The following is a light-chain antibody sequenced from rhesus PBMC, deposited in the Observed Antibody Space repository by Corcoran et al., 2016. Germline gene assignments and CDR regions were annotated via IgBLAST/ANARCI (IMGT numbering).Light chain of an antibody. CDR1: QSLVHSNGNTY. CDR3: MQYPHIPLT. CDR2: KVS. Sequence: DVVMTQSPLALPITPGQPASISCRSSQSLVHSNGNTYLSWFQQKPGPPPRLLIYKVSNRYSGVPDRFSGSGGGTDFTLKISRGEAEDFGVYYCMQYPHIPLTFGGGTKVGIK. V-gene: IGKV2-65*01. J-gene: IGKJ4*01.